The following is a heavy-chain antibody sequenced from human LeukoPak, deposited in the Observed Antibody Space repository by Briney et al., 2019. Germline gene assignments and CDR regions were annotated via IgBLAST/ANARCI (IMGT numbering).Heavy chain of an antibody. CDR3: AKDQTWTTVVTPFEC. Sequence: GGSLRLSCAASGFTFSSYGMHWVRQAPGKGLEWVAVISYDGSNKYYGSNTYYADSVKGRFTISRDNSKNTLDPQMNSLTTEDTAVYYCAKDQTWTTVVTPFECWGQGTLVTVSS. CDR2: ISYDGSNKYYGSNT. CDR1: GFTFSSYG. V-gene: IGHV3-30*18. D-gene: IGHD4-23*01. J-gene: IGHJ4*02.